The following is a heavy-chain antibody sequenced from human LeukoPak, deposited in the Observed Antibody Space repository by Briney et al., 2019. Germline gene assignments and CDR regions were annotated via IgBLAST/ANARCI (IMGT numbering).Heavy chain of an antibody. CDR2: IYYSGST. Sequence: PETLSLTCTVSGGSISSGGYYWSWIRQHPGKGLEWIGYIYYSGSTYYNPSLKSRVTISVDTSKNQFSLKLSSVTAADTAVYYCAREGHYYDSSGYPRGYYPNFYFDYWGQGTLVTVSS. J-gene: IGHJ4*02. D-gene: IGHD3-22*01. V-gene: IGHV4-61*08. CDR3: AREGHYYDSSGYPRGYYPNFYFDY. CDR1: GGSISSGGYY.